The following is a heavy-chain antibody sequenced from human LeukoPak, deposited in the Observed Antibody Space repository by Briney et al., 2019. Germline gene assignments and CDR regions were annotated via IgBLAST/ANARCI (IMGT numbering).Heavy chain of an antibody. V-gene: IGHV3-23*01. D-gene: IGHD6-6*01. CDR3: ARLSRPTGSSSSSFDI. CDR2: ISGSGSST. Sequence: GGSLRLSCAASGFTFNSYVISWVRQAPGKGLEWVSAISGSGSSTYYADSVKGRFTISRDNSKNTLYLQMNSLRAEDTAVYYCARLSRPTGSSSSSFDIWGQGTMVTVSS. CDR1: GFTFNSYV. J-gene: IGHJ3*02.